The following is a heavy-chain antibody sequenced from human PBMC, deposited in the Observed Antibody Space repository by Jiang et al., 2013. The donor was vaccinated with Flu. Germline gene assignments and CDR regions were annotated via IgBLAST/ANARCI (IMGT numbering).Heavy chain of an antibody. Sequence: YYADSVKGRFTISRDNSKNTLYLQMSSLRAEDTAVYYCVKGLDTAMDPNWFDPWGQGTLVTVSS. CDR3: VKGLDTAMDPNWFDP. V-gene: IGHV3-64D*06. J-gene: IGHJ5*02. D-gene: IGHD5-18*01.